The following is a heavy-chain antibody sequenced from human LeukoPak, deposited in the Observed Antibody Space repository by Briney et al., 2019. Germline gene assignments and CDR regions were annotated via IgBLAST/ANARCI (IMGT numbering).Heavy chain of an antibody. CDR1: GSTFSSYS. Sequence: GGSLRLSCAASGSTFSSYSMNWVRQAPGKGLEWVSSISSSSSYIYYADSVKGRFTISRDNAKNSLYLQMNSLRAEDTAVYYCAKDRPHYYDSSGYYFDYYFDYWGQGTLVTVSS. J-gene: IGHJ4*02. V-gene: IGHV3-21*04. CDR2: ISSSSSYI. CDR3: AKDRPHYYDSSGYYFDYYFDY. D-gene: IGHD3-22*01.